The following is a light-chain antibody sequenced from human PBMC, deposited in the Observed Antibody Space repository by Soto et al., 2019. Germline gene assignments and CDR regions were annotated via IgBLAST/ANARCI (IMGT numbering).Light chain of an antibody. J-gene: IGKJ5*01. V-gene: IGKV3-20*01. CDR1: QSVSSSY. CDR2: AAS. CDR3: QHHGGSPIT. Sequence: EIVLAQSPGIVSLSPGERATLSCRASQSVSSSYLAWYQQKPGQAPRLLIYAASSRASGTPDRFSGSGSGTDFTLTISRVEPEDFAVYYCQHHGGSPITFGQGTRLEIK.